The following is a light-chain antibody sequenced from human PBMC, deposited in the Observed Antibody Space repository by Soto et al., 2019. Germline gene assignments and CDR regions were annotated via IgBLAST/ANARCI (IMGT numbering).Light chain of an antibody. CDR2: DAS. V-gene: IGKV3-11*01. CDR1: QSVSSY. CDR3: QQRSNWQT. Sequence: IVLTQSPATLSLSPGEKATLSSRASQSVSSYLACYQQKPGQAPRLLIYDASNRATGIPARFSGSGSGTDFTLTISSLEPEDFAVYYCQQRSNWQTFGQGTKVDIK. J-gene: IGKJ2*01.